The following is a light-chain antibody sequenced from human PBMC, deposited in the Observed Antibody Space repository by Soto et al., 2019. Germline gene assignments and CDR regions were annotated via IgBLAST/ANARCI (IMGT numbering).Light chain of an antibody. V-gene: IGLV3-21*01. J-gene: IGLJ2*01. CDR3: QVWDSSSDHPVV. Sequence: SYELTQPPSVSVAPGKTASITCGGNHIGTKSVIWYQQKPGQAPVLVIYNDNDRPSGIPDRFSGSNSRNTATLTISRVEAGDEDDYYCQVWDSSSDHPVVFGGGTKLTVL. CDR2: NDN. CDR1: HIGTKS.